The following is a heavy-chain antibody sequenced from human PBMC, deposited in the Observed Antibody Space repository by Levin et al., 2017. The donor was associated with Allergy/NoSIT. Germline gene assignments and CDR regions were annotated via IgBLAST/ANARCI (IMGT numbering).Heavy chain of an antibody. D-gene: IGHD2-15*01. V-gene: IGHV3-15*01. CDR1: GFTFSQAY. Sequence: GGSLRLSCAVSGFTFSQAYMGWVRQAPGKGLEWVARITSKTAGGTIDYPAPVKGRFTLSGDDSKKMLYLDLNSLKTEDTAVYYCTASKVRGGFDLWGQGTMITVSS. CDR2: ITSKTAGGTI. CDR3: TASKVRGGFDL. J-gene: IGHJ3*01.